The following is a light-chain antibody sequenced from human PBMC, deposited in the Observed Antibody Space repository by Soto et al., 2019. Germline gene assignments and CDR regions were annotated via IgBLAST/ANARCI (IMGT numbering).Light chain of an antibody. J-gene: IGKJ1*01. CDR1: QSVSSSY. Sequence: EIVLTQSRGTLSLSPGERATLSCRASQSVSSSYLAWYQQKPGQAPRLLIYGASSRATGIPDRFSGSGSATDFTLTISRLEPEDFAVYYCQQYGVSPCTFGQGTKVEIK. V-gene: IGKV3-20*01. CDR2: GAS. CDR3: QQYGVSPCT.